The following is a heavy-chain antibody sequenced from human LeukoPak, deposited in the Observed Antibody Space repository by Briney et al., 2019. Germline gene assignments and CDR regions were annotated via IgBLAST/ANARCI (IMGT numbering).Heavy chain of an antibody. J-gene: IGHJ4*02. CDR2: IYWHDDK. V-gene: IGHV2-5*01. Sequence: SGHTLANPTQTLTLPCTFAVYSVSTGGVGVGWIGQGPGKYLEWLVLIYWHDDKRYSPSLKSRLTIAKDTSKSQVVLTMTNMDPVNTATYYCAHSRGSYYVFGGQGTLVTVSS. CDR3: AHSRGSYYVF. D-gene: IGHD1-26*01. CDR1: VYSVSTGGVG.